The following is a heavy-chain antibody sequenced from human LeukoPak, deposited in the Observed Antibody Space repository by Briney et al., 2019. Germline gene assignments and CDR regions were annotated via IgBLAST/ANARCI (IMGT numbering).Heavy chain of an antibody. CDR1: GFTFSSYW. CDR2: INHNGNVN. CDR3: ARGGGLDV. D-gene: IGHD3-16*01. J-gene: IGHJ6*02. V-gene: IGHV3-7*03. Sequence: GGSLRLSCAASGFTFSSYWMNWARQAPGKGLEWVASINHNGNVNYYVDSVNGRFTISRDNAKNSLYLQMSNLRAEDTAVYFCARGGGLDVWGQGATVTVSS.